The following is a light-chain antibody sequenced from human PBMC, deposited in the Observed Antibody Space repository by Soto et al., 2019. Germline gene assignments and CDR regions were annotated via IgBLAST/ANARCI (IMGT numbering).Light chain of an antibody. Sequence: ILTHSPATLSLSPGERATLSCRASQSIHTSLAWYQQKSGKPPRLVIYDSTLRANGVPDRFGGSRSETEFTLTINSLEPEDVAVYYCQQRNVWPPITSGQGTRLEIK. J-gene: IGKJ5*01. V-gene: IGKV3-11*01. CDR3: QQRNVWPPIT. CDR1: QSIHTS. CDR2: DST.